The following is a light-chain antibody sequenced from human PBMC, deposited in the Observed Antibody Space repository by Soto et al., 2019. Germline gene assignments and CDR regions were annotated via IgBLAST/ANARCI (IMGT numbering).Light chain of an antibody. CDR2: KVS. CDR1: QSLVHSDGKTY. Sequence: DVVMTQSPLSLPVTLGQPASISCRSSQSLVHSDGKTYLNWFQQRPGQSPRRLIYKVSNRDSGVPERCIGGRSGTDFTLKISRVEDDDVGVYYCMQGTHWSPYTFGQGTKLEIK. V-gene: IGKV2-30*02. J-gene: IGKJ2*01. CDR3: MQGTHWSPYT.